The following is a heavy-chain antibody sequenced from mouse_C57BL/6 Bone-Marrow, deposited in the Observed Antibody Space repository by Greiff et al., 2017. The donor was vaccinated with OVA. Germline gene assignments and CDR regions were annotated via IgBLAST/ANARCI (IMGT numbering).Heavy chain of an antibody. CDR3: ARSRQIRLRYAMDY. J-gene: IGHJ4*01. Sequence: VKLVESGPELVKPGASVKISCKASGYAFSSSWMNWVKQRPGKGLVWIGRSYPGDGDTNYNGKFKGKASLTADKSSSTSYMQLSSLTSEDSAVYVCARSRQIRLRYAMDYWGQGTSVTVSS. D-gene: IGHD3-2*02. CDR1: GYAFSSSW. V-gene: IGHV1-82*01. CDR2: SYPGDGDT.